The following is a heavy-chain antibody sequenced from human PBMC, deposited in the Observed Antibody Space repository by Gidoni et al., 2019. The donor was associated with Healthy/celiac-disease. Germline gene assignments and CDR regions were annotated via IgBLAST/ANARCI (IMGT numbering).Heavy chain of an antibody. CDR2: ISGSGGST. Sequence: EVQLLESGGGLVQPGGSLRLHCSDSGFTCSCYAMSWVAQAPGKGVEWVSAISGSGGSTYYADSVKGRFTISRDNSKNTLYLQMNSLRAEDTAVYYCAKDRTGTSHWGQGTLVTVSS. CDR3: AKDRTGTSH. V-gene: IGHV3-23*01. D-gene: IGHD1-1*01. CDR1: GFTCSCYA. J-gene: IGHJ4*02.